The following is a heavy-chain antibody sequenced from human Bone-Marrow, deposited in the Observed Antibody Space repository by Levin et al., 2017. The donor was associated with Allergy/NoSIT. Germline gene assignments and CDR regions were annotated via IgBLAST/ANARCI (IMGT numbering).Heavy chain of an antibody. CDR3: ATTGYDTSTGNPIDC. CDR2: IIPILGLV. Sequence: KAGGSLRLSCKASEGTFSSYTLSWVRQAPGQGLEWMGRIIPILGLVNYTQKLQGRVTITADKSTNTAYVELSSLRSEDTAIYYCATTGYDTSTGNPIDCWGQGTLVIVSS. V-gene: IGHV1-69*02. J-gene: IGHJ4*02. D-gene: IGHD3-9*01. CDR1: EGTFSSYT.